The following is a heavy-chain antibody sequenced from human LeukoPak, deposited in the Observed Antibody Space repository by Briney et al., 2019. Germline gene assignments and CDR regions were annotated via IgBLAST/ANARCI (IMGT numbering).Heavy chain of an antibody. D-gene: IGHD4-17*01. V-gene: IGHV3-23*01. Sequence: AGGSLRLSCAASGFTFSSYAMRWVSQAPGKGLEWVSAISGSGGSTYYADSVKGRFTISRDNSKNTLYLQMNSLRAEDTAVYYCAKAPVTYGDYWYYFDYWGQGTLVTVSS. CDR3: AKAPVTYGDYWYYFDY. CDR1: GFTFSSYA. J-gene: IGHJ4*02. CDR2: ISGSGGST.